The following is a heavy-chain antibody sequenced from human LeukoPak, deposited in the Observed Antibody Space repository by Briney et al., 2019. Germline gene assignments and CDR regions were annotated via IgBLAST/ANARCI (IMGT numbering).Heavy chain of an antibody. CDR3: ARDYYGDPRGPFDY. V-gene: IGHV3-30-3*01. CDR2: ISYDGSNK. D-gene: IGHD4-17*01. CDR1: GFTFSSYA. J-gene: IGHJ4*02. Sequence: GGSLRLSCAASGFTFSSYAMSWVRQAPGKGLEWVAVISYDGSNKYYADSVKGRFTISRDNSKNTLYLQMNSLRAEDTAVYYCARDYYGDPRGPFDYWGQGTLVTVSS.